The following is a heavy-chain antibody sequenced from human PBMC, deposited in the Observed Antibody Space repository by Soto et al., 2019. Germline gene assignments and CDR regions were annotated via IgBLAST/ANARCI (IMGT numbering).Heavy chain of an antibody. V-gene: IGHV4-31*03. Sequence: SETLSLTCTVSGGSISSGTYFWSWIRQHPGKGLEWIGYIYNNGGTLYNPSLKSRLTMSLEASKNQFSLTLISVTAADTAVYYCARGFDLYNPXSGYFGEGLSLPYGMDVWGQGSMVTVSS. CDR2: IYNNGGT. J-gene: IGHJ6*02. D-gene: IGHD3-3*01. CDR1: GGSISSGTYF. CDR3: ARGFDLYNPXSGYFGEGLSLPYGMDV.